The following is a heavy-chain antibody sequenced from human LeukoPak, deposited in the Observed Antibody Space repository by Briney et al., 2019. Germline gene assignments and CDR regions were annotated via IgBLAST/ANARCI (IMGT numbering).Heavy chain of an antibody. Sequence: GGSLRLSCAASGFSLSDCYMGWIRQAPGKGLEWVSYISSRANIIYYADSLKGRFTISRDNAMNSMFLQMNGPRAEDTALYYCATAGDWLHEPFDLWGQGTMVTVSS. J-gene: IGHJ3*01. CDR3: ATAGDWLHEPFDL. D-gene: IGHD3/OR15-3a*01. CDR2: ISSRANII. V-gene: IGHV3-11*01. CDR1: GFSLSDCY.